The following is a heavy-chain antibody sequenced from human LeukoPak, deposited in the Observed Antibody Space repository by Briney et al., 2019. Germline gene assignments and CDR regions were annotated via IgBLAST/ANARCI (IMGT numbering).Heavy chain of an antibody. J-gene: IGHJ4*02. CDR1: GGSISSSSYY. CDR2: IYYSGST. D-gene: IGHD6-13*01. Sequence: PSETLSLTCTVSGGSISSSSYYWGWIRQPPGKGLEWIGSIYYSGSTYYNPSLKSRVTISVDTSKNQFSLKLSSVTAADTAVYFCARGEQQLVGYFDYWGQGTLVTVSS. V-gene: IGHV4-39*01. CDR3: ARGEQQLVGYFDY.